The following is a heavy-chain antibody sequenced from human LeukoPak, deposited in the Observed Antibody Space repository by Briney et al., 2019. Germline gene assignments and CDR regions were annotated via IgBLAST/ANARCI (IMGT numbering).Heavy chain of an antibody. D-gene: IGHD6-13*01. CDR2: ISSNGGST. CDR3: AKDGDIAAAGYYFDY. V-gene: IGHV3-64*05. Sequence: GGSLRLSCSASGFTFSSYAMHWVRQPPGKGLEYVFAISSNGGSTYYADSVKGRFTISRDNSKNTLYVQMSSLRAEDTAVYYCAKDGDIAAAGYYFDYWGQGTLVTVSS. J-gene: IGHJ4*02. CDR1: GFTFSSYA.